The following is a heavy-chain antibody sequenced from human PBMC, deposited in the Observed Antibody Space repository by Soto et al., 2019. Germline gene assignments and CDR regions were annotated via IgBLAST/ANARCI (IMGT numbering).Heavy chain of an antibody. D-gene: IGHD5-18*01. Sequence: EVQLLESGGGLVQPGGSLRLSCAASGFTFSSYAMSWVRQAPGKGLEWVSAISGSGGSTYYADSVKGRFTISRDNSKTTLYLQMNSLRAEDTAVYYCAKGRYSYGYGSYWGQGTLVTVSS. CDR1: GFTFSSYA. CDR2: ISGSGGST. V-gene: IGHV3-23*01. CDR3: AKGRYSYGYGSY. J-gene: IGHJ4*02.